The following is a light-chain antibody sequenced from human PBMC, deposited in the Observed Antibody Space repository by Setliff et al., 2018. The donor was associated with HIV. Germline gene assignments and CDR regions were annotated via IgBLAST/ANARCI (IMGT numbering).Light chain of an antibody. Sequence: QSVLTQPPSVSGAPGQRVTISCTGSSSNIGAGYDVHWYQHLPGTAPKLLIYGNINRPSGVPDRFSGSKSGTSASLAITGLQAEDEADYYCSSYAGSSTYVFGTGTKVTVL. CDR2: GNI. CDR3: SSYAGSSTYV. J-gene: IGLJ1*01. V-gene: IGLV1-40*01. CDR1: SSNIGAGYD.